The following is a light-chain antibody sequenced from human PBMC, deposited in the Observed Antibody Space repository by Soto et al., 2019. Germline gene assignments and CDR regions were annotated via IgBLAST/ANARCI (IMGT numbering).Light chain of an antibody. CDR1: QNVEGY. J-gene: IGKJ5*01. CDR3: QQRKSWPPLT. CDR2: DAS. V-gene: IGKV3-11*01. Sequence: DIVLTQSPAILSLSPGESATLSCRASQNVEGYLAWYQQKPGQAPRLLIYDASNRATGIPARFSGSGSGTDFTLTITSLEPEDFAVYYRQQRKSWPPLTFGQGTRLEIK.